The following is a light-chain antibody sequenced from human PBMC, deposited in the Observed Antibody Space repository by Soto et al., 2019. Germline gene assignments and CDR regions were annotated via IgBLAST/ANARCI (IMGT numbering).Light chain of an antibody. CDR2: AAS. J-gene: IGKJ1*01. CDR1: QGISSY. V-gene: IGKV1-8*01. CDR3: QPYYSYPRT. Sequence: AIRMTQSPSSLSASTGDRVTITCRASQGISSYLAWYQQKPGKAPTLLIYAASTLQSGVPSRFSGSGSGTDFTLPISRRQSEDFATYYCQPYYSYPRTFGQGTKVQLK.